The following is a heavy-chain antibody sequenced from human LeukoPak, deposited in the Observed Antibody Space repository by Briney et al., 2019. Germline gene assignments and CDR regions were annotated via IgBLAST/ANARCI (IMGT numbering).Heavy chain of an antibody. CDR2: IIPIFGTA. V-gene: IGHV1-69*13. CDR3: ARDPSPYGGKWVPFDY. D-gene: IGHD4-23*01. J-gene: IGHJ4*02. Sequence: SVKVSCKASGGTFSSYAISWVRQAPGQGLEWMGGIIPIFGTANYAQKFQGRVTITADESTSTAYMELSSLRSEDTAVYYCARDPSPYGGKWVPFDYWGQGTLITVSS. CDR1: GGTFSSYA.